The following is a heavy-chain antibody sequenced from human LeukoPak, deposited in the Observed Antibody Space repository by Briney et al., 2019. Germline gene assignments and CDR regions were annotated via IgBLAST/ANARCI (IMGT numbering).Heavy chain of an antibody. Sequence: SQTLSLTCTVSGGSISSGGYYWSWIRQHPGKGLEWIGYIYYSGSTYYNPSLKSRVTISVDTSKNQFSLKLSSVTAADTAMYYCAREIFYDGSSWFDYWGQGTLVTVSS. CDR2: IYYSGST. V-gene: IGHV4-31*03. J-gene: IGHJ4*02. CDR3: AREIFYDGSSWFDY. D-gene: IGHD6-13*01. CDR1: GGSISSGGYY.